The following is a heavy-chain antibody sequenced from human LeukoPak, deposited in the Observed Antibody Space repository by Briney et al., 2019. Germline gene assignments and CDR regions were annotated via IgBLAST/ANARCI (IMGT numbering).Heavy chain of an antibody. CDR2: VSGYNGNT. Sequence: ASVKVSCKAPGYTFTSYGVSWVRQAPGQGLEWLGWVSGYNGNTKYAQNLQGRVTVTTDTSTSTAYMDLRSLRSDDSAVYYCARDWNYVPDYWGQGTLVIVSS. CDR1: GYTFTSYG. V-gene: IGHV1-18*01. D-gene: IGHD1-7*01. J-gene: IGHJ4*02. CDR3: ARDWNYVPDY.